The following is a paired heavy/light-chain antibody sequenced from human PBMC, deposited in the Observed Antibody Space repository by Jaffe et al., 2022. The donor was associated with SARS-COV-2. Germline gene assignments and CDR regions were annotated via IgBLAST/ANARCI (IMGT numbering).Light chain of an antibody. CDR1: QRITASY. V-gene: IGKV3-20*01. CDR2: GIS. Sequence: EIVLTQSPGTLSLSPGERATLSCTASQRITASYLAWYQQRPGQPPRLLIYGISSRPTGIPDRFSGSGSGTDFTLTISRLEPEDFAVYFCHQYGQSPLTFGPGTTV. CDR3: HQYGQSPLT. J-gene: IGKJ3*01.
Heavy chain of an antibody. CDR1: GFTFGDYA. D-gene: IGHD1-26*01. CDR2: IKSKPYGETT. CDR3: SKGVGGFYSWFDP. V-gene: IGHV3-49*03. Sequence: EVQLVESGGDFIQPGRSLRLSCSASGFTFGDYAMSWFRQAPGKGPEWVALIKSKPYGETTEYAASVKGRFIISRDDSKSVAYLQMNSLETDDTAVYYCSKGVGGFYSWFDPWGQGTLVTVSS. J-gene: IGHJ5*02.